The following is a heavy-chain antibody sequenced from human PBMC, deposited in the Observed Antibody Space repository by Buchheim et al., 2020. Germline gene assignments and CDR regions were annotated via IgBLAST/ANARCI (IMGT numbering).Heavy chain of an antibody. J-gene: IGHJ4*02. CDR3: AKDLSRSGAVPAARYFDY. Sequence: EVQLLESGGGLVQPGGSLRLSCAASGFTFSSYAMSWVRQAPGKGLEWVSAISGSGGSTYYADSVKGRFTISRDNSKNTLYLQMNSLRAEDTAVYYCAKDLSRSGAVPAARYFDYWGQGTL. CDR1: GFTFSSYA. V-gene: IGHV3-23*01. D-gene: IGHD2-2*01. CDR2: ISGSGGST.